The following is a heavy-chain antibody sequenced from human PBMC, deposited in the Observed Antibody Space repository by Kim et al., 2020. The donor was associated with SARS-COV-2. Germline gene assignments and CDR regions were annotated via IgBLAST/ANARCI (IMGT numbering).Heavy chain of an antibody. CDR3: ARDQIGGPDTYWYFDL. CDR2: IFYNGDT. J-gene: IGHJ2*01. CDR1: GGSINYYY. D-gene: IGHD2-15*01. V-gene: IGHV4-59*01. Sequence: SETLSLTCIVSGGSINYYYWSWIRQSPGKRLEWIGYIFYNGDTKYNPSLRSRVAISVDTSKNQFSLKLTSVTAADTAVYYCARDQIGGPDTYWYFDLWGRGTLVTVSS.